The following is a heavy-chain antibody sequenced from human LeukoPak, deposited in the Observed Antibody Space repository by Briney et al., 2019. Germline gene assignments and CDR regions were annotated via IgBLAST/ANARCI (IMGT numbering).Heavy chain of an antibody. CDR2: INHSGST. Sequence: SETLSLTCAVYGGSFSGYYWSWIRQPPGKGLEWIGEINHSGSTNYNPPLKSRVTLSVDTSKNQFSLKLRSVTAADTAVYYCASLPSNTVTHDYWGQGTLVTVSS. CDR3: ASLPSNTVTHDY. J-gene: IGHJ4*02. D-gene: IGHD4-11*01. V-gene: IGHV4-34*01. CDR1: GGSFSGYY.